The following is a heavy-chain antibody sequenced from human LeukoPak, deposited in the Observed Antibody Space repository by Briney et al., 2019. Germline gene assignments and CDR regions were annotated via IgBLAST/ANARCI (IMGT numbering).Heavy chain of an antibody. J-gene: IGHJ4*02. V-gene: IGHV1-24*01. CDR2: FDPEDGET. CDR3: ATDHKGFLTGYSGFDY. Sequence: ASVTVSCKVSGYTLTELSMHWVRQAPGKGLEWMGGFDPEDGETIYAQKFQGRVTMTEDTSTDTAYMELSSLRSEDTAVYYCATDHKGFLTGYSGFDYWGQGTLVTVSS. D-gene: IGHD3-9*01. CDR1: GYTLTELS.